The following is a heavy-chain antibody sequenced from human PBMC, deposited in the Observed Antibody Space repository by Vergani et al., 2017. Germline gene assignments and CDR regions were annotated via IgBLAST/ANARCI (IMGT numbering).Heavy chain of an antibody. CDR1: DGSISSYY. CDR2: IYYSGST. D-gene: IGHD3-22*01. J-gene: IGHJ5*02. V-gene: IGHV4-59*01. Sequence: QVQLQESGPGLVKPSETLSLTCTVSDGSISSYYWSWIRQPPGKGLEWIGYIYYSGSTNYNPSLKSRVTISVDTSKNQFSLKLSSVTAADTAVYYCARGWGDYYDSSGLLWFDPWGQGTLVTVSS. CDR3: ARGWGDYYDSSGLLWFDP.